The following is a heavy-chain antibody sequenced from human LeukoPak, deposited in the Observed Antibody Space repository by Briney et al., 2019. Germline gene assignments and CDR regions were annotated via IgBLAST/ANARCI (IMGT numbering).Heavy chain of an antibody. CDR3: ARARRGYCRGGSSYSASFDY. D-gene: IGHD2-15*01. CDR1: CGSIISGGYY. V-gene: IGHV4-31*03. Sequence: SETLSLTCTVSCGSIISGGYYWSWIRQHPGKGLEWIGYIYYSGSTYYNPSLKSRVTISVETSKNQFSLTLSSVTAADTPVHSCARARRGYCRGGSSYSASFDYWGQGRLVTVSS. J-gene: IGHJ4*02. CDR2: IYYSGST.